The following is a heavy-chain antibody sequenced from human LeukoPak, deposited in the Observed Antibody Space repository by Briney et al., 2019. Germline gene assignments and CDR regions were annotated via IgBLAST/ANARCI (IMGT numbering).Heavy chain of an antibody. CDR1: GFTFSLYW. J-gene: IGHJ4*02. D-gene: IGHD3-16*02. Sequence: GGSLRLSCAASGFTFSLYWMTWVRQSPGKGLEWVADINPDGSQKYSVDSVKGRFTISRDNAKNSLFLQMNSLRAEDTAVYYCARGSFLITFGGLIVWGQGTLVTVSS. CDR2: INPDGSQK. CDR3: ARGSFLITFGGLIV. V-gene: IGHV3-7*04.